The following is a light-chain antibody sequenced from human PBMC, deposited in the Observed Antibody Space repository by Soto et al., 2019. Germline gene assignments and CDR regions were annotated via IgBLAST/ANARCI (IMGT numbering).Light chain of an antibody. V-gene: IGKV3-15*01. J-gene: IGKJ5*01. CDR3: QQRSNWQIT. Sequence: EIVMPQSPATLSVSPGARATLSCRVTQSVGSNLAWYQQKPGQAPRLLIYGASTRATGIPVRFTGSGSGTDFTLTISSLEPDDFAVYYCQQRSNWQITFGQGTRLEIK. CDR2: GAS. CDR1: QSVGSN.